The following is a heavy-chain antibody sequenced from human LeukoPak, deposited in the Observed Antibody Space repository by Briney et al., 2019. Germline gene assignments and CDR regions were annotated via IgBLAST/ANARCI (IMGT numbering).Heavy chain of an antibody. CDR3: ARDSPNSSGYYYHSQH. Sequence: SETLSLTCTVSGGSVSSGSYYWSWIRQPPGKGLEWIGYIYYSGSTNYNPSLKSRVTISVDTSKNQFSLKLSSVTAADTAVYYCARDSPNSSGYYYHSQHWGQGTLVTVSS. CDR1: GGSVSSGSYY. V-gene: IGHV4-61*01. J-gene: IGHJ1*01. CDR2: IYYSGST. D-gene: IGHD3-22*01.